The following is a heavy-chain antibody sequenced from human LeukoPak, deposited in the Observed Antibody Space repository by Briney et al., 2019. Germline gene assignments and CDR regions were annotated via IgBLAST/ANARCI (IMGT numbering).Heavy chain of an antibody. J-gene: IGHJ6*02. CDR3: ATLGYSGYDRGHYYYGVDV. CDR1: GGSISSGGYS. Sequence: SETLSLTCAVSGGSISSGGYSWSWIRQPPGKGLEWIGYIYHSGSTYYNPSLKSRVTISVDRSKNQFSLKLSSVTAADTAVYYCATLGYSGYDRGHYYYGVDVWGQGTTVTVSS. V-gene: IGHV4-30-2*01. CDR2: IYHSGST. D-gene: IGHD5-12*01.